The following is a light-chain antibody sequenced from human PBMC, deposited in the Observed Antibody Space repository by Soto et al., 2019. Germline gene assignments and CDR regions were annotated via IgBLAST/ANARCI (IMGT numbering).Light chain of an antibody. CDR1: QSISSF. Sequence: IRDRVTITWRASQSISSFLTWYQQKAGKAPKLLIYAASSLQSGVPSRFSGTGSGRHFTLACSRLKPEDPAIQYCRQPFRLLATFREGTKVDIK. CDR3: RQPFRLLAT. V-gene: IGKV1-39*01. J-gene: IGKJ1*01. CDR2: AAS.